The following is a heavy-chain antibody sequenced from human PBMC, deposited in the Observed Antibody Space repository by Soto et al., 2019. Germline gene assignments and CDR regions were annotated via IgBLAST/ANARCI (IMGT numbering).Heavy chain of an antibody. CDR3: AKARAQYYDFWSDYPVDY. D-gene: IGHD3-3*01. Sequence: TGGSLRLSWAASGFTFSSYAMSWVRQAPGKGLEWVSAISGSGGSTYYADSVKGRFTISRDNSKNTLYLQMNSLRAEDTAVYYCAKARAQYYDFWSDYPVDYWGQGTLVTVSS. CDR1: GFTFSSYA. J-gene: IGHJ4*02. CDR2: ISGSGGST. V-gene: IGHV3-23*01.